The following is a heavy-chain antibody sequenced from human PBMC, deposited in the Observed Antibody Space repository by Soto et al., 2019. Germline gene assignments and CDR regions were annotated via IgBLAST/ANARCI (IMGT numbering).Heavy chain of an antibody. Sequence: PGGSLRLSCVASGLTFGSRAMTWVRQAPGEGLQWVSTITDTGGDAKYADSVRGRFVISRDNSKKTLYLQMTSLTAEDSAMYYCAHPRGYGVFDAVDIWGQGTMVTVSS. V-gene: IGHV3-23*01. D-gene: IGHD4-17*01. CDR2: ITDTGGDA. J-gene: IGHJ3*02. CDR3: AHPRGYGVFDAVDI. CDR1: GLTFGSRA.